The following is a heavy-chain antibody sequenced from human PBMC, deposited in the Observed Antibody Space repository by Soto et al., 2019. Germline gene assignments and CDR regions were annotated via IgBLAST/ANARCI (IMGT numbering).Heavy chain of an antibody. CDR1: GGTFSSHA. Sequence: QVQLVQSGAEVKKPGSSVKVSCKASGGTFSSHAISWVRQAPGQGLEWMGGIIPFFKATNYAQKFQGRVTITADDSTSTLYMDLYSLRSEDTAVYYCARDVPLNYYDGTFSYDAMDVWGQGTTVTVSS. CDR3: ARDVPLNYYDGTFSYDAMDV. D-gene: IGHD3-16*01. J-gene: IGHJ6*02. CDR2: IIPFFKAT. V-gene: IGHV1-69*01.